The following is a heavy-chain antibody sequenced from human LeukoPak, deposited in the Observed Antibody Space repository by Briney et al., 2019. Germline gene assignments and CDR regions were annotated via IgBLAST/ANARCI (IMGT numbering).Heavy chain of an antibody. J-gene: IGHJ2*01. Sequence: PGRSLRLSCAASGFSFSHYGMHWIRQAPGKGLECVTYIRHDGANRYYADSVKGRYTITRDDSKRTLYLEMNSLRLEDTAIYYCTRDLYTSSRFFDLWGRGILVTVSS. D-gene: IGHD6-13*01. CDR3: TRDLYTSSRFFDL. CDR1: GFSFSHYG. CDR2: IRHDGANR. V-gene: IGHV3-30*02.